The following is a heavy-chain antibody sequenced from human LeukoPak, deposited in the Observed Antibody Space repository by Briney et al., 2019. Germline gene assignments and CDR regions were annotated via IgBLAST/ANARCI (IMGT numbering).Heavy chain of an antibody. CDR1: GFTFSSYA. CDR3: AKDLQLHY. Sequence: PGGSLRVSCAASGFTFSSYAMSWVRQTPGKGLEWVSAISGSGGGTYYADSVKGRFTISRDNSKNTLYLQMNSLRAEDAAVYYCAKDLQLHYWGQGALVTVSS. V-gene: IGHV3-23*01. CDR2: ISGSGGGT. J-gene: IGHJ4*02. D-gene: IGHD5-24*01.